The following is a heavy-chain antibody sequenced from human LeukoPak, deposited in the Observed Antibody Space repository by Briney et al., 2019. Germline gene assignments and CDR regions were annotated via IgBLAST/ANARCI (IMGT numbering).Heavy chain of an antibody. Sequence: GGSLRLSCAASGFTFSRYAMSWVRQAPGKGLEWVSGISGSGGSTYYADSVKGRFTISRDNSKNTLYLQMNSLRAEDTAVYYCAKDIGNFNWNFNYWGQGTLVIVSS. D-gene: IGHD3-9*01. V-gene: IGHV3-23*01. CDR3: AKDIGNFNWNFNY. CDR2: ISGSGGST. J-gene: IGHJ4*02. CDR1: GFTFSRYA.